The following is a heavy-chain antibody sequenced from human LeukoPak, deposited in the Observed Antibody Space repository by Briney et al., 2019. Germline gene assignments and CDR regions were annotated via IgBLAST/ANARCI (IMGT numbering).Heavy chain of an antibody. J-gene: IGHJ3*02. Sequence: QPGTSLRLSCAASGFTLSAYGMHWVRQAPGKGLEWVAVMSSHGSNKYYADSVKGRFTISRDNSKNTLYLQMNSLRTEDTAVYYCAKDRDDGFDIWGQGTMVSVSS. CDR2: MSSHGSNK. CDR3: AKDRDDGFDI. V-gene: IGHV3-30*18. CDR1: GFTLSAYG.